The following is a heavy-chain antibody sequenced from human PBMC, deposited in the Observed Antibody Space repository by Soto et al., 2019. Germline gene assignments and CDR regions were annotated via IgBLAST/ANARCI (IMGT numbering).Heavy chain of an antibody. CDR3: ARGVQLWSHYYYGMDV. Sequence: QLQLQESGPGLVKPSETLSLTCTVSGGSISSSSYYWGLIRKPPGKGLEWIGSIYYSGSTYYNPSLKRLVTISVDTSNNQDSLKLRSVTAADTAVYYCARGVQLWSHYYYGMDVWGQGTTVTVSS. CDR2: IYYSGST. J-gene: IGHJ6*02. V-gene: IGHV4-39*01. D-gene: IGHD5-18*01. CDR1: GGSISSSSYY.